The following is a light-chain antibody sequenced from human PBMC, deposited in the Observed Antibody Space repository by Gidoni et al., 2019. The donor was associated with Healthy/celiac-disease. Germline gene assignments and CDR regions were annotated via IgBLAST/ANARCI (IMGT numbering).Light chain of an antibody. CDR3: SSYTSSSIRV. CDR2: DVS. Sequence: QSALTQPASVSGSPGQAITISCTGTSSDVGGYNYVSWYHQHPGKAPKLMIYDVSNRPSGVSNRFSGSKSGNTASLTISGLQAEDEADYYCSSYTSSSIRVFGTGTKVTVL. V-gene: IGLV2-14*03. J-gene: IGLJ1*01. CDR1: SSDVGGYNY.